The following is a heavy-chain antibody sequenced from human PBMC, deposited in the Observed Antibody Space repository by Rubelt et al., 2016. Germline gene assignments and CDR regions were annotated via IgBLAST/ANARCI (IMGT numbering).Heavy chain of an antibody. CDR3: ARVRGTTRLFYMDI. Sequence: GFTFSGYSFKWVRQAPGKGLEWVSYISGCSNVIYYSDSVKGRFTISRDNSKNSVYLQMNNLRVEDTGVYYCARVRGTTRLFYMDIWGKGTMVTVS. D-gene: IGHD1-1*01. J-gene: IGHJ6*04. CDR2: ISGCSNVI. V-gene: IGHV3-21*06. CDR1: GFTFSGYS.